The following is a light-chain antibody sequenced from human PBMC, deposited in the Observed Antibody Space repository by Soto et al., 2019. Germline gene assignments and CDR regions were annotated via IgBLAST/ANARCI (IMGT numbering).Light chain of an antibody. CDR1: QSISSY. Sequence: DIQMTQSPSSLSASVGDRVTITCRASQSISSYLNWYQQKPGKAPKLLIYAASSLQSGVPSRFSGSGSGTDFTLTISSLQPEDFATYYCQQSYSTLIPFGQGTRLEIX. CDR3: QQSYSTLIP. V-gene: IGKV1-39*01. J-gene: IGKJ5*01. CDR2: AAS.